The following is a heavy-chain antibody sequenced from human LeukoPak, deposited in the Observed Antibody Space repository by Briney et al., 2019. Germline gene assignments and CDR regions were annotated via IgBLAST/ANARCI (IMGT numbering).Heavy chain of an antibody. CDR2: ITGSGGNT. Sequence: GASLSLSCAASGFTFSNYAMGWVRQAPGKGLEWVSAITGSGGNTYYADSVKGRFTISRDNSKNTVFLQMNSLRAEDTAVYYCAKWGDYDVLTGYYVSDYWGQGTLVTVSS. J-gene: IGHJ4*02. V-gene: IGHV3-23*01. CDR1: GFTFSNYA. CDR3: AKWGDYDVLTGYYVSDY. D-gene: IGHD3-9*01.